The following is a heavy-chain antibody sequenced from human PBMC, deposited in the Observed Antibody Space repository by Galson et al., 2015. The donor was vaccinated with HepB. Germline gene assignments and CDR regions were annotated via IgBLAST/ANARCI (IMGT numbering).Heavy chain of an antibody. CDR2: ISYDGSNK. Sequence: SLRLSCAASGFAFINYAMTWVRQAPGKGLEWVAVISYDGSNKYYADSVKGRFTISRDNSKNTLYLQMNSLRAEDTAVYYCARDAAYDSSGYYYLRAEYFQHWGQGTLVTVSS. J-gene: IGHJ1*01. D-gene: IGHD3-22*01. CDR1: GFAFINYA. V-gene: IGHV3-30-3*01. CDR3: ARDAAYDSSGYYYLRAEYFQH.